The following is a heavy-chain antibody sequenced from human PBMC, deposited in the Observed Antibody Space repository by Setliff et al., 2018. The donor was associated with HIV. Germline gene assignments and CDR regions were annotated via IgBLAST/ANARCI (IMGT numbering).Heavy chain of an antibody. J-gene: IGHJ3*02. D-gene: IGHD6-19*01. V-gene: IGHV4-39*01. CDR1: GGSIGIRSYF. Sequence: SETLSLTCTVSGGSIGIRSYFWGWIRQPPGKGLEWTGSVYSSGSTYYNPSLKNRVTVSVDTSKDQFSLSLSSVTVADTAVYYCASGQWLEHAFDIWGQGTVVTVPS. CDR3: ASGQWLEHAFDI. CDR2: VYSSGST.